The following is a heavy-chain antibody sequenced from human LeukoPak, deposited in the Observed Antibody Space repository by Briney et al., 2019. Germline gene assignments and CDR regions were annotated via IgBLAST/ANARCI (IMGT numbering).Heavy chain of an antibody. V-gene: IGHV4-34*01. CDR1: GGSFSGYY. CDR3: ARGRVXYNWNYVGGGWFDP. Sequence: PSETLSLTCAVYGGSFSGYYWSWIRQPPGKGLEWIGEINHSGSTNYNPSLKSRVTISVDTSKNQFSLKLRSVTAADTAVYYCARGRVXYNWNYVGGGWFDPWGQGTLVTVSS. J-gene: IGHJ5*02. CDR2: INHSGST. D-gene: IGHD1-7*01.